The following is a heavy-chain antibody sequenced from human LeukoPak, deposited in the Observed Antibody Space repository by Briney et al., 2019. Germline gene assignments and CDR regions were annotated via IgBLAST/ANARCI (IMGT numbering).Heavy chain of an antibody. D-gene: IGHD3-10*01. CDR3: ARGGSYYAN. CDR2: IKEDGSEK. J-gene: IGHJ4*02. V-gene: IGHV3-7*04. CDR1: GFRFSTYW. Sequence: GGSLTLSCAASGFRFSTYWMSWVRQAPGKGLEWVANIKEDGSEKYYVDSVKGRFTISRDNAKNSLVLQMNSLRVDDTAVYYCARGGSYYANWGQGTLVSVSS.